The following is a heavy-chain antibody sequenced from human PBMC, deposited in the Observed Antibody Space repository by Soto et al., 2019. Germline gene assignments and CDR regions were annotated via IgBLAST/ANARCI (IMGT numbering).Heavy chain of an antibody. Sequence: SETLSLTCTVSGGSISSGGYYWSWIRQHPGKGLEWIGYIYYSGSTYYNPSLKSRVTISVDTSKNQFSLKLSSVTAADTAVYYCARQGHSIVLMVYEHDAFDIWGQGTMVTVSS. CDR3: ARQGHSIVLMVYEHDAFDI. CDR2: IYYSGST. J-gene: IGHJ3*02. V-gene: IGHV4-31*03. D-gene: IGHD2-8*01. CDR1: GGSISSGGYY.